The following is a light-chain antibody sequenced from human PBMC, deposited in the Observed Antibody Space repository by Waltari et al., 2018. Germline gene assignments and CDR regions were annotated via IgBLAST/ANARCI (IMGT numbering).Light chain of an antibody. CDR2: GAS. CDR1: QSISTF. V-gene: IGKV1-39*01. Sequence: DIQLTQSPSSLSASVGDRVTITCRASQSISTFLHWYQHKPGEAPKLLISGASNLRSGVPSRFSGSGSGTSFTLTITSLQPEDFASYYCQQFYSTPGLSFGGGTKVEIK. CDR3: QQFYSTPGLS. J-gene: IGKJ4*01.